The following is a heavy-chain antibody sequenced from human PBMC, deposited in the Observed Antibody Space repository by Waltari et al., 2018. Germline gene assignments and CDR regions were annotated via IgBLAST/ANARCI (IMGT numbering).Heavy chain of an antibody. V-gene: IGHV4-39*01. CDR1: GVSITSNRHY. J-gene: IGHJ3*01. CDR2: VSYSGTT. CDR3: ATYIGASVGTAAFDV. Sequence: QLQLQESGPRLVRPSETLSLIFRVSGVSITSNRHYWAWIRQSPGKGLEWIGTVSYSGTTYISPSLKSRVSVSRDTSKNQVSLILGSVTAADMAVYYCATYIGASVGTAAFDVWGQGTMVTVSS. D-gene: IGHD5-12*01.